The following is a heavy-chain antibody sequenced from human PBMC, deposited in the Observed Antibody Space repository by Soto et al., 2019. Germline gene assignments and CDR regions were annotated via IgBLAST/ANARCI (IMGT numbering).Heavy chain of an antibody. CDR3: ARDSGITMVRGVGNTYYYYYGMDV. CDR1: GYTFTSYG. CDR2: ISAYNGNT. V-gene: IGHV1-18*04. D-gene: IGHD3-10*01. Sequence: ASVKVSCKASGYTFTSYGISWVRQAPGQGLEWMGWISAYNGNTNYAQKLQGRVTMTTDTSTSTAYMELRSLRSDDTAVYYCARDSGITMVRGVGNTYYYYYGMDVWGQGNTVTVSS. J-gene: IGHJ6*02.